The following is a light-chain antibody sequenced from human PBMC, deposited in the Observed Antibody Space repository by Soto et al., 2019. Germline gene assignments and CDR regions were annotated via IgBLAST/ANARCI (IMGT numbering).Light chain of an antibody. V-gene: IGKV3-11*01. Sequence: EIVRTQSPGTLSLSPGERATISCRASQVIGSRYLAWYHQKSGQAPRLLIYDASNRATGIPARFSGSGSGTDFTLTISSLEPEDFAVYYCQQRSNWPPITFGQGTRLEIK. CDR2: DAS. CDR3: QQRSNWPPIT. J-gene: IGKJ5*01. CDR1: QVIGSRY.